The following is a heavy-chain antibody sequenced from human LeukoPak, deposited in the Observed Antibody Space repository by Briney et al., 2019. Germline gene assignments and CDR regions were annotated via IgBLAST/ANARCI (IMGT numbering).Heavy chain of an antibody. CDR2: IIPIFGTA. D-gene: IGHD3-22*01. CDR3: ARRTYYYDSSGYYYAGSYYFDY. V-gene: IGHV1-69*05. Sequence: SVTVSCKASGYTFTSYSMSWVRQAPGQGLEWMGGIIPIFGTANYAQKFQGRVTISTDESTSTAYMELSSLRSEDTAVYYCARRTYYYDSSGYYYAGSYYFDYWGQGTLVTVSS. CDR1: GYTFTSYS. J-gene: IGHJ4*02.